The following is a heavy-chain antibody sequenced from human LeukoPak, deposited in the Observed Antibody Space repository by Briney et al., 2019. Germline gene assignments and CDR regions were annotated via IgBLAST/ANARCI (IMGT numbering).Heavy chain of an antibody. D-gene: IGHD5-18*01. CDR1: GFTFSDAR. CDR3: TTGRGYSYGPPS. Sequence: PGGSLRLSCAASGFTFSDARMSWVRQGPGTGLAWAGRIKSRTDGWTTGYAGPVKGRSTISRDDSKITLYFHMNSLNREDRAASYCTTGRGYSYGPPSRGQGTLVTVSP. J-gene: IGHJ4*02. CDR2: IKSRTDGWTT. V-gene: IGHV3-15*05.